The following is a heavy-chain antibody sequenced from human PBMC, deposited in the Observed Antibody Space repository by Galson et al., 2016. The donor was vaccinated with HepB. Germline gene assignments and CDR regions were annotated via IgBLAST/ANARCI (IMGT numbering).Heavy chain of an antibody. CDR2: IKKDGSEI. CDR1: GFSLGNYW. J-gene: IGHJ2*01. Sequence: SLRLSCAASGFSLGNYWMNWARQAPGKGLAWLANIKKDGSEINYVDSVKGRFTISRDNAKNSLFLQMNTLRVEDTAVYYCTREFDLWGRGTQVTVSS. CDR3: TREFDL. V-gene: IGHV3-7*04.